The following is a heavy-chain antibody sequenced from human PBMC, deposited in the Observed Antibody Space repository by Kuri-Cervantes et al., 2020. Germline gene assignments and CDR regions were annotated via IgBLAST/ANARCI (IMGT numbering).Heavy chain of an antibody. CDR1: GFTFSNAW. CDR3: TTVGVAAYYYYYYGMDV. V-gene: IGHV3-15*01. CDR2: IKSKTDGGTT. J-gene: IGHJ6*02. D-gene: IGHD6-6*01. Sequence: GESLKISCAASGFTFSNAWMSWVRQAPGKGLEWVGRIKSKTDGGTTDYAASVKGRFTISRDDSKNTLYLQMNSLKTEDTAVYYCTTVGVAAYYYYYYGMDVWGQGTTVTVSS.